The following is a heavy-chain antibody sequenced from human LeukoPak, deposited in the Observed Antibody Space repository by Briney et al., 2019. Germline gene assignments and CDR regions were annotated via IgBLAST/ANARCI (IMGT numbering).Heavy chain of an antibody. CDR1: GITFTNFG. J-gene: IGHJ4*02. D-gene: IGHD1-1*01. CDR2: ISGSGDST. V-gene: IGHV3-23*01. CDR3: AKGHSAHGTGFDG. Sequence: QPGGSLRLSCAASGITFTNFGMSWVRQAPGKGLEWVSGISGSGDSTYYADSVKGRFTISRDNFKNTLYLQMNSLGVEDTAVYYCAKGHSAHGTGFDGWGQGTLVIASS.